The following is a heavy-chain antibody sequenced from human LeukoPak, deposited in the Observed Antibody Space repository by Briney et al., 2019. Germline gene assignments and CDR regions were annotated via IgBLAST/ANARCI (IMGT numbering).Heavy chain of an antibody. V-gene: IGHV1-69*05. CDR3: ARGSTAGKRSGAIDY. D-gene: IGHD6-13*01. CDR2: IIPIFGTA. CDR1: GGTFSSYA. Sequence: GASVKVSCKASGGTFSSYAISWVRQAPGQGLEWMGRIIPIFGTANYAQKFQGRVTITTDESTSTAYMELSSLRSEDTAVYYCARGSTAGKRSGAIDYWGQGTLVTVSS. J-gene: IGHJ4*02.